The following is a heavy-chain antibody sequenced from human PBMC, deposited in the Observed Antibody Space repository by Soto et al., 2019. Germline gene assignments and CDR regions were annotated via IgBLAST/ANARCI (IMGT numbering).Heavy chain of an antibody. CDR3: ARDRGRDGYNWFDP. D-gene: IGHD1-26*01. CDR1: GGSISSYY. J-gene: IGHJ5*02. CDR2: IYYSGST. V-gene: IGHV4-59*01. Sequence: SETLSLTCTVSGGSISSYYWSWIRQPPGKGLEWIGYIYYSGSTNYNPSLKSRVTISVDTSKNQFSLKLSSVTAADTAVYYCARDRGRDGYNWFDPWGQGTLVTVSS.